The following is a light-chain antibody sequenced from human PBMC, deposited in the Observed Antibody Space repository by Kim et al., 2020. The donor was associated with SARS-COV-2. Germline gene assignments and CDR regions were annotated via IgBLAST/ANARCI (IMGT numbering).Light chain of an antibody. CDR2: QDT. CDR1: RLGNKY. J-gene: IGLJ2*01. V-gene: IGLV3-1*01. Sequence: SYELTQPPSVSVSPRQTATITCSGHRLGNKYVSWYQQKPGQSPVVVIYQDTKRPSGIPERFSGSNSGNTATLTISGTQAMDEADYYCQAWDSETGVVFGGGTQLTVL. CDR3: QAWDSETGVV.